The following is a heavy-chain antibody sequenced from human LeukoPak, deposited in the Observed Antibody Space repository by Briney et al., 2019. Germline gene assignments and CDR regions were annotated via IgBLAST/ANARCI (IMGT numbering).Heavy chain of an antibody. Sequence: SVKVSCKASGGTFSSYAISWVRQAPGQGLEWMGGIIPIFGTANYAQKFQGRVTITADGSTSTAYMELSSLRSEDTAVYYCASPMVRGVIFEYFQHWGQGTLVTVSS. D-gene: IGHD3-10*01. CDR3: ASPMVRGVIFEYFQH. J-gene: IGHJ1*01. V-gene: IGHV1-69*13. CDR2: IIPIFGTA. CDR1: GGTFSSYA.